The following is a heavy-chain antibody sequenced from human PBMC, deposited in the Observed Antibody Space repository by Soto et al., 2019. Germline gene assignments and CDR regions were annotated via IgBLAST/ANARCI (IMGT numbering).Heavy chain of an antibody. D-gene: IGHD3-3*01. CDR1: GFTFSDYY. CDR3: ASPYYDFWSGYYEGGGAYYYYGMDV. V-gene: IGHV3-11*01. J-gene: IGHJ6*02. Sequence: QVQLVESGGGLVKPGGSLRLSCAASGFTFSDYYMSWIRQAPGKGLEWGSYISSSGSTIYYADSVKGRFTISRDNAKNSLYLQMNSLRAEDTAVYYCASPYYDFWSGYYEGGGAYYYYGMDVWGQGTTVTVSS. CDR2: ISSSGSTI.